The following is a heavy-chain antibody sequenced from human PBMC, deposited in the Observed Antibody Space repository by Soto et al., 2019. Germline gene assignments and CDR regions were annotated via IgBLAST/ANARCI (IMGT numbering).Heavy chain of an antibody. CDR2: IYYSGST. V-gene: IGHV4-34*01. D-gene: IGHD3-10*01. CDR3: ARDVLLWFGESLNAFDI. Sequence: SETLSLTCAVYGGSFSGYYWSWIRQPPGKGLEWIGEIYYSGSTYYNPSLKSRVTISVDTSKNQFSLKLSSVTAADTAVYYCARDVLLWFGESLNAFDIWGQGTMVTVSS. J-gene: IGHJ3*02. CDR1: GGSFSGYY.